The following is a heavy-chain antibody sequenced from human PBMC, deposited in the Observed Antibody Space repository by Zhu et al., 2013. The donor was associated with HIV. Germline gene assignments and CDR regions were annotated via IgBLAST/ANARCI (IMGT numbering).Heavy chain of an antibody. CDR3: ARGAIWGSYRYTIGSDY. V-gene: IGHV4-59*01. CDR2: ISDT. Sequence: QVQLQESGPGLVKPSETLSLTCTVSGDSISNYHWTWIRQSPGKGLEWIGYISDTNYNPSLKSRVTISLDTSKNQFFLRLNSVTAADTAVYYCARGAIWGSYRYTIGSDYWGQGTLVTVSS. D-gene: IGHD3-16*02. CDR1: GDSISNYH. J-gene: IGHJ4*02.